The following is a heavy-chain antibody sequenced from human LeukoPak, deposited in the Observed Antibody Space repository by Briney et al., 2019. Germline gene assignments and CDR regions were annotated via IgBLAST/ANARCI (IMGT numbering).Heavy chain of an antibody. Sequence: SVKVSCKASGGTFSSYAISWVRQAPGQGLEWMGGIIPIFGTANYAQKFQGRVTITADESTSTAYMELSSLRSEDTAVYYCARGEVVRGVFAFDIWGQGTMVTVSS. CDR3: ARGEVVRGVFAFDI. D-gene: IGHD3-10*01. V-gene: IGHV1-69*01. J-gene: IGHJ3*02. CDR2: IIPIFGTA. CDR1: GGTFSSYA.